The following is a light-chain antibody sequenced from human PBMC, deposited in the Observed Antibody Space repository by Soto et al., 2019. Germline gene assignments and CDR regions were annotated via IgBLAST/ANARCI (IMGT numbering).Light chain of an antibody. J-gene: IGKJ4*01. CDR2: DAS. V-gene: IGKV3-11*01. CDR3: QQRRNWLT. Sequence: IVLTQSPATLSLSPGERATLSCRASQSVRNFLAWYQQKPGQAPRLLIYDASNRTTGIPARFSGSGSGTDFTLTSSSLEPEGFAFYYCQQRRNWLTFGGGTKLEIK. CDR1: QSVRNF.